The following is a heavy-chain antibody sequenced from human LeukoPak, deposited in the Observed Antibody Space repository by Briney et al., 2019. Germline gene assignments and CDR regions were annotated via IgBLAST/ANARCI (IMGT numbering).Heavy chain of an antibody. Sequence: PSETLSLTCTVSGGSISSYYWSWIRQPAGKGLEWIGRIYTSGSTNYNPSLKSRVTMSVDTSKNQFSLKLSPVTAADTAVYYCARGFDYYYGSGSYYNPTYYFDYWGQGTLVTVSS. J-gene: IGHJ4*02. CDR1: GGSISSYY. CDR3: ARGFDYYYGSGSYYNPTYYFDY. V-gene: IGHV4-4*07. D-gene: IGHD3-10*01. CDR2: IYTSGST.